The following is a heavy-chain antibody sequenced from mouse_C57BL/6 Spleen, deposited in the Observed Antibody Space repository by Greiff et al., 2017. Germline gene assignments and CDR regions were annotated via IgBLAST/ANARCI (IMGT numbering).Heavy chain of an antibody. D-gene: IGHD2-3*01. CDR1: GYAFSSYW. CDR2: IYPGDGDT. V-gene: IGHV1-80*01. J-gene: IGHJ2*01. Sequence: QVQLQQSGAELVKPGASVKISCKASGYAFSSYWMNWVKQRPGKGLEWIGQIYPGDGDTNYNGKFKGKATQTEDKASSTAYMQLSSLTSEDSAVYFCARLRDGYYDYWGQGTTLTVSS. CDR3: ARLRDGYYDY.